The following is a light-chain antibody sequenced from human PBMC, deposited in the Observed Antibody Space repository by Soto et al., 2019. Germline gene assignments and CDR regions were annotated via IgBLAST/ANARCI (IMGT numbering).Light chain of an antibody. V-gene: IGLV2-14*01. CDR1: SSDIGGYYY. CDR3: TSYSSSSTFYV. J-gene: IGLJ1*01. CDR2: QVT. Sequence: QSVLTQPASVSGSPGQSITISCTGTSSDIGGYYYVSCYQHHPGKTPKLIIYQVTNRPSGVSHRFSGSKSGNTASLTISGLQAEDEADYYCTSYSSSSTFYVFGTGTKVTVL.